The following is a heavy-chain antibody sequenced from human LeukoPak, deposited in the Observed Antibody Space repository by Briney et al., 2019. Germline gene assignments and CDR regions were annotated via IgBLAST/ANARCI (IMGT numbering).Heavy chain of an antibody. CDR3: ARQGVGATIDY. CDR2: INHSGST. J-gene: IGHJ4*02. CDR1: GGSFSAYY. D-gene: IGHD1-26*01. V-gene: IGHV4-34*01. Sequence: PSETLSLTCAVYGGSFSAYYWSWIRQPPGKGLEWIGEINHSGSTNYNPSLKSRVTISVDTSKNQFSLKLSSVTAADTAVYYCARQGVGATIDYWGQGTLVTVSS.